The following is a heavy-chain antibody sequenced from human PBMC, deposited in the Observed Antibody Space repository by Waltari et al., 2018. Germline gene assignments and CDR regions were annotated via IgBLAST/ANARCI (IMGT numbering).Heavy chain of an antibody. CDR2: ISGSGTTR. CDR1: GFTFSSYG. CDR3: ARRFDS. Sequence: EVQLVESGGGLVQPGGSLRLSCAASGFTFSSYGMNWVRQAPGKGLGWISYISGSGTTRYYADSVKGRFTISRDDAENSLYLQMNSLRAEDTALYYCARRFDSWGQGTRVTVSS. V-gene: IGHV3-48*03. J-gene: IGHJ4*02.